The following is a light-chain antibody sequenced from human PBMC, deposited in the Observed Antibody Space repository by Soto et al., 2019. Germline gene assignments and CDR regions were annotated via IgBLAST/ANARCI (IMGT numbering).Light chain of an antibody. CDR3: QQYNNWPPWT. CDR2: GAS. V-gene: IGKV3-15*01. CDR1: QSVSSN. Sequence: EIVMTQSPATLSVSPGERATLSCRASQSVSSNLAWYQQKPGQAPRLLIYGASTRATGIPARFSGSGSGTEFTCTISSLQSEDFAVYYCQQYNNWPPWTFGQGTKVEIK. J-gene: IGKJ1*01.